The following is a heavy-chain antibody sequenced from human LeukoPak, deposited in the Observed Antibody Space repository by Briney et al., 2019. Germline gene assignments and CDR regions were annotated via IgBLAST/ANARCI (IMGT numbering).Heavy chain of an antibody. CDR2: IYYSGST. V-gene: IGHV4-39*02. D-gene: IGHD6-6*01. CDR3: ARDQSSITARPRRPKTWFDP. J-gene: IGHJ5*02. Sequence: PSETLSLTCTVSGGSISSSSYYWGWIRQPPGKGLEWIGSIYYSGSTYYNPSLKSRVTISVDTSKNQFSLKLSSVTAADTAIYYCARDQSSITARPRRPKTWFDPWGQGTLVTVSS. CDR1: GGSISSSSYY.